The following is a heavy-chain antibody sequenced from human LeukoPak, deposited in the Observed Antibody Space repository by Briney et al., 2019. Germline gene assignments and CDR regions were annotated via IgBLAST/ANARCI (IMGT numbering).Heavy chain of an antibody. CDR3: ARGLVVAATSWFDP. V-gene: IGHV3-66*01. CDR2: IYSGGST. CDR1: GFTVSNNY. Sequence: GGSLRLSCAASGFTVSNNYMSWVRQAPGKGLEWVSLIYSGGSTSYADSVKGRFTISRDNSKNTLYLQMNSLRAEDTAVYYCARGLVVAATSWFDPWGQGTLVTVSS. D-gene: IGHD2-15*01. J-gene: IGHJ5*02.